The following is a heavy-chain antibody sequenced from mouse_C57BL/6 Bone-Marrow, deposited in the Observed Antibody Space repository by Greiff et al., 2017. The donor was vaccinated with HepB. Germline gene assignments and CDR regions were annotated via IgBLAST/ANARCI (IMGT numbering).Heavy chain of an antibody. CDR2: IYPRSGNT. D-gene: IGHD1-1*01. CDR1: GYTFTSYG. J-gene: IGHJ2*01. Sequence: VQLQQSGAELARPGASVKLSCKASGYTFTSYGISWVKQRTGQGLEWIGEIYPRSGNTYYNEKFKGKATLTADKSSSTAYMELRSLTSEDSAVYFCARAYYGSSYPGYWGQGTTLTVSS. CDR3: ARAYYGSSYPGY. V-gene: IGHV1-81*01.